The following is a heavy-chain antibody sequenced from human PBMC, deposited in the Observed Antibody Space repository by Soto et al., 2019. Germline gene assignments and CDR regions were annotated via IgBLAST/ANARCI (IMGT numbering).Heavy chain of an antibody. J-gene: IGHJ4*02. CDR3: AHSSPKALVRAEFDY. CDR2: IYWDDDQ. CDR1: GFSLSTSGVG. V-gene: IGHV2-5*02. Sequence: QITLKESGPTLVKPTQTLTLTCTFSGFSLSTSGVGVGWIRQPPGKALEWLALIYWDDDQRYSPSLKSRLTIAKDPSKNQVVLTMTNMDPVDTATYYCAHSSPKALVRAEFDYWGQGTLVTVAS. D-gene: IGHD5-18*01.